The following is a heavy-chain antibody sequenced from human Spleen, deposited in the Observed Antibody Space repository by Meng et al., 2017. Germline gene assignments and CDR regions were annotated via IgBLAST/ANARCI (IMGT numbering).Heavy chain of an antibody. Sequence: GESLKISCAASGFSFSSYAMSWVRHAPGKGLEWVSALSGGGFTTYYADSVKGRFTISRDNAKNSLYLQMNSLRAEDTAVYYCARDLAGSAERQSSGIAAAGTGVVDYWGQGTLVTVSS. V-gene: IGHV3-23*01. CDR3: ARDLAGSAERQSSGIAAAGTGVVDY. CDR1: GFSFSSYA. J-gene: IGHJ4*02. D-gene: IGHD6-13*01. CDR2: LSGGGFTT.